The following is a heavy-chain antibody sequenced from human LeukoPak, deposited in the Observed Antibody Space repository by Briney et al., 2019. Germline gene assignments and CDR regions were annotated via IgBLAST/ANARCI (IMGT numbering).Heavy chain of an antibody. D-gene: IGHD3-10*01. CDR1: GFAFSQVP. CDR2: ISHDGGNK. J-gene: IGHJ4*02. Sequence: SGGSLRLSCVASGFAFSQVPVHWVRQAPGMRLEWVAFISHDGGNKKYGDSVKGRFTISRDNSKNTVYLQMNSLRPEDTALYYCARDKSYFGSGNYHYFDSWGQGALVIVSS. V-gene: IGHV3-30*03. CDR3: ARDKSYFGSGNYHYFDS.